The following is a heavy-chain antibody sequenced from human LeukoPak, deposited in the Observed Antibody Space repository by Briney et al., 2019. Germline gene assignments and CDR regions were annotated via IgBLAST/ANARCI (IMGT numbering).Heavy chain of an antibody. CDR1: GFTFSSYG. V-gene: IGHV3-33*01. D-gene: IGHD3-16*01. CDR2: IWYDGSNK. J-gene: IGHJ4*02. Sequence: GRSLILSCAASGFTFSSYGMRWVRQAPGKGLQWVAVIWYDGSNKYYADSVNGRFTISRNNAKSSRYLQMSSLGVEDTAIYYCVRGPVTDIAFTFFDLWGQGTLVTVSS. CDR3: VRGPVTDIAFTFFDL.